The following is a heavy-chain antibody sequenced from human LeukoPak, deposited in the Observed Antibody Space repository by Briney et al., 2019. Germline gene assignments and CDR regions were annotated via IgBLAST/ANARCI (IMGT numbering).Heavy chain of an antibody. CDR1: GYTFTSYD. Sequence: GVSVKVSCKASGYTFTSYDINWVRQATGQGLEGMGWMNPNSGNTGYAQKFQGRVTITRNTSISTAYMELSSLRSEDTAVYYCAREYRYGSGSYPLGPWGQGTLVTVSS. CDR2: MNPNSGNT. J-gene: IGHJ5*02. D-gene: IGHD3-10*01. V-gene: IGHV1-8*03. CDR3: AREYRYGSGSYPLGP.